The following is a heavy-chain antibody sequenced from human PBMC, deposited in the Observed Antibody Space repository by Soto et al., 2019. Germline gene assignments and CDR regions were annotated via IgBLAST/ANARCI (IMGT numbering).Heavy chain of an antibody. D-gene: IGHD6-13*01. CDR3: AKRPGIAAAGTGAFDI. CDR2: ISGSGGST. V-gene: IGHV3-23*01. Sequence: GGSLRLSCAASGFTFSSYAMSWVRQAPGKGLEWVSAISGSGGSTYYADSVKGRFTISRDNSKNTLYLQMNSLRAEDTAVYYCAKRPGIAAAGTGAFDIWGQGTMVTVS. J-gene: IGHJ3*02. CDR1: GFTFSSYA.